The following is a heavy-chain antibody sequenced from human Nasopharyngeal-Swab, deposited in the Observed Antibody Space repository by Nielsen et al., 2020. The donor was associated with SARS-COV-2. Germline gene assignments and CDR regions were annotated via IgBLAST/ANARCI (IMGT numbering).Heavy chain of an antibody. D-gene: IGHD2-2*01. Sequence: SETLSLTCTVSAGSISSYYWSWIRQPPGKGLEWIGYIYYSGSTNHNPSLKSRVTISVDTSKNQFSLKLSSVTAADTAVYYCASARYCSSTSRYYAGGMDVWGQGTTVTVSS. CDR3: ASARYCSSTSRYYAGGMDV. CDR1: AGSISSYY. CDR2: IYYSGST. J-gene: IGHJ6*02. V-gene: IGHV4-59*01.